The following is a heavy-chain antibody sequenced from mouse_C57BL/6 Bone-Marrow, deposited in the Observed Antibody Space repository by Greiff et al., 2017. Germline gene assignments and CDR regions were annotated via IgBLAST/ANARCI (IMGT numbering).Heavy chain of an antibody. Sequence: VQLKQSGAELVRPGASVKLSCTASGFNIKDDYMHWVKQRPEPGLEWIGWIDPENGNTEFSSKFQGKATITADTSSNTAYLQLSGLTSEDTAVYYCTTVRYPYYFDYWGQGTTLTVSS. J-gene: IGHJ2*01. D-gene: IGHD5-1-1*01. V-gene: IGHV14-4*01. CDR2: IDPENGNT. CDR3: TTVRYPYYFDY. CDR1: GFNIKDDY.